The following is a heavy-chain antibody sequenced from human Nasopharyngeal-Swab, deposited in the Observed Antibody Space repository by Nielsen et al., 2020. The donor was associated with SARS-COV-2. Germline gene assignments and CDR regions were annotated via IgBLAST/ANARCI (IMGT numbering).Heavy chain of an antibody. CDR2: ISNSGSTI. D-gene: IGHD3-3*01. CDR1: GFTFSSYE. V-gene: IGHV3-48*03. CDR3: ARVKYYDFWSGYYPEAYYYYGMDV. J-gene: IGHJ6*02. Sequence: GGSLRLSCAASGFTFSSYEMNWVRQAPGKGLEWVSYISNSGSTIYYADSVKGRFTISRDNAKISLYLQMNSLRAEDTAVYYCARVKYYDFWSGYYPEAYYYYGMDVWGQGTTVTVSS.